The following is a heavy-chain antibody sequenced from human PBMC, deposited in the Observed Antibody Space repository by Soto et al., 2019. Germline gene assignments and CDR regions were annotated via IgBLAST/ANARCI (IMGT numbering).Heavy chain of an antibody. J-gene: IGHJ5*02. CDR3: AGVFDDYGDYGNWFDP. D-gene: IGHD4-17*01. Sequence: SVKVSCKASGCTFSSYAISWVRQAPGQGLEWMGGIIPIFGTANYAQKFQGRVTITADESTRTAYMELSSLRSEDTAVYYCAGVFDDYGDYGNWFDPWGQGTLVTVSS. V-gene: IGHV1-69*13. CDR1: GCTFSSYA. CDR2: IIPIFGTA.